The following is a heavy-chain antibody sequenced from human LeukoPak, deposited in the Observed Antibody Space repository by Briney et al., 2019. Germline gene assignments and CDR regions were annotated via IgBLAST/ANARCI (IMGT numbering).Heavy chain of an antibody. D-gene: IGHD1-14*01. J-gene: IGHJ4*02. CDR2: IYDSGTT. CDR3: ARGGDRRGFDY. Sequence: SETLSLTCSVSGGSISNGGYYWSWIRQHPGKGLEWIGYIYDSGTTYYNPALQSRVTISVDTSDNQFSLKLRSLTAADTAVYYCARGGDRRGFDYWGQGTLVTVSS. CDR1: GGSISNGGYY. V-gene: IGHV4-31*03.